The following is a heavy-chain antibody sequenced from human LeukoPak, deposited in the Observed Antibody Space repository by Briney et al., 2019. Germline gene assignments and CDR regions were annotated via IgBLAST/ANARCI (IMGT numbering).Heavy chain of an antibody. CDR2: IASNGGSE. D-gene: IGHD4-23*01. V-gene: IGHV3-30*18. CDR3: AKSPAVDAAFDI. Sequence: GGSLRLSCAASGFTFTTYGLHWVRQAPGKGLEWVAAIASNGGSEYYADSVKGRFTISRDNSKNTLYLQMNSLRAEDTAVYYCAKSPAVDAAFDIWGQGTMVTVFS. J-gene: IGHJ3*02. CDR1: GFTFTTYG.